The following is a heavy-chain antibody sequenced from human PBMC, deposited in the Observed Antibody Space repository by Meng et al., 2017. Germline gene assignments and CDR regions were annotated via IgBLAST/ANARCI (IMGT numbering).Heavy chain of an antibody. V-gene: IGHV4-4*02. J-gene: IGHJ4*02. CDR2: IYHSGST. CDR3: ARAGVGYYDSSGPYSY. D-gene: IGHD3-22*01. CDR1: GGSISSSNW. Sequence: QVQLQGSGPGLVKPSGTLSLTCAVSGGSISSSNWWSLVRQPPGKGLEWIGEIYHSGSTNYNPSLKSRVTISVDKSKNQFSLKLSSVTAADTAVYYCARAGVGYYDSSGPYSYWGQGTLVTVSS.